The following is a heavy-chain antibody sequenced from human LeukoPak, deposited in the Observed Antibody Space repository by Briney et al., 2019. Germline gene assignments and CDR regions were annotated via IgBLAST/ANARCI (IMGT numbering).Heavy chain of an antibody. J-gene: IGHJ4*02. Sequence: SETLSLTCTVSGGSISSSSYYWSWIRQPPGKGLEWIGEINHSGSTNYNPSPKSRVTISVDTSKNQFSLKLSSVTAADTAVYYCARQTGSGLFILPGGQGTLVTVSS. CDR3: ARQTGSGLFILP. D-gene: IGHD3/OR15-3a*01. CDR1: GGSISSSSYY. V-gene: IGHV4-39*01. CDR2: INHSGST.